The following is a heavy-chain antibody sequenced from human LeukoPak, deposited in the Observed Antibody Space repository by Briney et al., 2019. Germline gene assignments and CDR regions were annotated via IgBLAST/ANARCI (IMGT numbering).Heavy chain of an antibody. V-gene: IGHV3-48*03. Sequence: GGSLRLSCAASGFTFSSYEMNWVRQAPGKGLEWVSYISNSGSTISYADSVKVRFTISRDNAKNSLYLQMNSLRAEDTAVYYCARAGRPYYDILTGYYQKYYFDYWGQGSLVTVSS. D-gene: IGHD3-9*01. CDR3: ARAGRPYYDILTGYYQKYYFDY. J-gene: IGHJ4*02. CDR2: ISNSGSTI. CDR1: GFTFSSYE.